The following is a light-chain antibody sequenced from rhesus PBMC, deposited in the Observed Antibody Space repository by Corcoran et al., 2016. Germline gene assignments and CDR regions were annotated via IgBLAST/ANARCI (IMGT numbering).Light chain of an antibody. V-gene: IGKV3-35*01. Sequence: EIVMTQSPATLSLSPGERATLSCRASQSVSSNLAWYQQKPGQAPRLLIYYASNRATGIPDRFSGSGSGTDFTLTISSLEPEDVGGYYCQQYNNWNSFGQGTKVEIK. CDR3: QQYNNWNS. J-gene: IGKJ2*01. CDR2: YAS. CDR1: QSVSSN.